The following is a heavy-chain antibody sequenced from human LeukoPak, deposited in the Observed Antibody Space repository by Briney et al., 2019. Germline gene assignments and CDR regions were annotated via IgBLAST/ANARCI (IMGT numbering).Heavy chain of an antibody. V-gene: IGHV3-30-3*01. D-gene: IGHD2-2*01. CDR3: ARDRVPAAMSNDYYYYYGMDV. CDR1: GGTFSSYA. J-gene: IGHJ6*02. Sequence: SCKASGGTFSSYAMHWVRQAPGKGLEWVAVISYDGSNKYYADSVKGRFTISRDNSKNTLYLQMNSLRAEDTAVYYCARDRVPAAMSNDYYYYYGMDVWGQGTTVTVSS. CDR2: ISYDGSNK.